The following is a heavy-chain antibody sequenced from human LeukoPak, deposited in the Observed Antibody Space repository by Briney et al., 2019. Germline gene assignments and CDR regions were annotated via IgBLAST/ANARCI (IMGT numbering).Heavy chain of an antibody. CDR1: GFTFRSYS. D-gene: IGHD6-19*01. J-gene: IGHJ1*01. Sequence: GGSLRLSCAASGFTFRSYSMNWIRQAPGKGLEWVSLISTSSSYIYYADSVKGRFTISRDNAKNSLYLQMNTLRAEDTAVYYCARDPWGSSGCFQHWGLGTLVTVSS. V-gene: IGHV3-21*01. CDR2: ISTSSSYI. CDR3: ARDPWGSSGCFQH.